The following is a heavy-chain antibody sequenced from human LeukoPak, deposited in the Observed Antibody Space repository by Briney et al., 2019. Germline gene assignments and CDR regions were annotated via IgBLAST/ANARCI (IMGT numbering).Heavy chain of an antibody. D-gene: IGHD5-12*01. V-gene: IGHV3-53*01. J-gene: IGHJ4*02. CDR2: IDTKGSRT. CDR1: GFTVSSNY. Sequence: PGGSLRLSCAASGFTVSSNYMSWVRQAPGKGLEWVSGIDTKGSRTYYADSVKGRFTISGDNSKNTLFLQMNSLRAEDTAVYYCAKEVVATIPPLWGQGTLVTVSS. CDR3: AKEVVATIPPL.